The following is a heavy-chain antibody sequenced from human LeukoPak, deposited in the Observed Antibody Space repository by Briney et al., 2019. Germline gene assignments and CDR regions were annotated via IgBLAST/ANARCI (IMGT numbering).Heavy chain of an antibody. CDR3: VRGDGATDN. D-gene: IGHD4/OR15-4a*01. V-gene: IGHV3-21*01. CDR2: ISSGSSYI. J-gene: IGHJ4*02. Sequence: GGSLRLSCAASGFTFSSYSMNWVRQAPGEGLEWVSFISSGSSYIHYTDSVRGRFTISRDNAKNSLYLQMNSLRAEDTAVYYCVRGDGATDNWGQGTLVTVSS. CDR1: GFTFSSYS.